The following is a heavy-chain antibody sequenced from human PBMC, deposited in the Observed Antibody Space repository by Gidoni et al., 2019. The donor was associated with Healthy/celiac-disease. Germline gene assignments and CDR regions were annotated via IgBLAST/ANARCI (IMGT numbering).Heavy chain of an antibody. CDR2: ISYDGSNK. CDR3: ARDTEQLVVFWYFDL. CDR1: GSTFSGYA. V-gene: IGHV3-30-3*01. Sequence: QVQLVESGGGVVQPGRSLILSCAAPGSTFSGYAMHWVRQAPGKGLEWVAVISYDGSNKYYADSVKGRFTISRDNSKNTLYLQMNSLRAEDTAVYYCARDTEQLVVFWYFDLWGRGTLVTVSS. J-gene: IGHJ2*01. D-gene: IGHD6-6*01.